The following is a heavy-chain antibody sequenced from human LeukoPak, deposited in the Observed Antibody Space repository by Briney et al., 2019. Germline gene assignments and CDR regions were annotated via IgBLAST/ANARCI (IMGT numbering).Heavy chain of an antibody. J-gene: IGHJ6*02. V-gene: IGHV1-8*01. CDR1: GYTFTSYD. D-gene: IGHD1-26*01. CDR3: ARTISIGYGSGSYGYGMDV. CDR2: MNPNSGNT. Sequence: ASVKVSCKASGYTFTSYDINWVRQATGQGLEWMGWMNPNSGNTGYAQKFQGRVTMTRNTSISTAYMELISLRSEDTAVYYCARTISIGYGSGSYGYGMDVWGQGTTVTVSS.